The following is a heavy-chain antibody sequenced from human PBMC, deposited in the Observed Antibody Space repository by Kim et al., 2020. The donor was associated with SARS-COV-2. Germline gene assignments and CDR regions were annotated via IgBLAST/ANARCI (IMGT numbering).Heavy chain of an antibody. V-gene: IGHV3-43*01. J-gene: IGHJ6*03. CDR3: AKDGNYYYYYMDV. Sequence: YADSVQGRFTISRDNSKNSLYLQMNSLRTEDTALYYCAKDGNYYYYYMDVWGKGTTVTVSS.